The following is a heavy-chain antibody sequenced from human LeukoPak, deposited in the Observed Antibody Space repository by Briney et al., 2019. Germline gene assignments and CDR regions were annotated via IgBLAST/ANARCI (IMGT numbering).Heavy chain of an antibody. J-gene: IGHJ6*02. CDR2: IKEDGSER. D-gene: IGHD5-18*01. Sequence: GGSLRLSCEGSAFIFSGHWMNWVRQTPGKGLEWVASIKEDGSERQYVDSVKGRFSISRDNTKGSLFLQLNSLRAEDTAVYYCTTDSYGLLGYYGMDVWGQGTTVTVSS. CDR3: TTDSYGLLGYYGMDV. CDR1: AFIFSGHW. V-gene: IGHV3-7*03.